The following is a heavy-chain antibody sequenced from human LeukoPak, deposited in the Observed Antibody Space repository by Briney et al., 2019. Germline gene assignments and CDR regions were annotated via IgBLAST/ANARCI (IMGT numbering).Heavy chain of an antibody. J-gene: IGHJ4*02. CDR1: GFTFSSYN. Sequence: PGGSLRLSCAASGFTFSSYNMNWVRQPPGKGLEWVSSISSSSGHIHYADSVKGRFTISRDNANNSLYLQMNSLRDEDTAVYYCARDPGTVADPYSDYWGQGSLVTVSS. CDR2: ISSSSGHI. CDR3: ARDPGTVADPYSDY. V-gene: IGHV3-21*01. D-gene: IGHD6-19*01.